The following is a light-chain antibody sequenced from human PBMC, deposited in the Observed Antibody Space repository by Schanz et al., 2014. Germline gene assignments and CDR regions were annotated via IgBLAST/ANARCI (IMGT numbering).Light chain of an antibody. CDR1: RSDIGSNA. V-gene: IGLV1-44*01. CDR3: CSYAGNYTWV. CDR2: SNN. Sequence: QSVLTQPPSASGTPGQRVTISCSGSRSDIGSNAVNWYQQLPGTAPKVLIYSNNHRPSGVPDRFSGSKSGTSASLAISGLQSDDEADYYCCSYAGNYTWVFGGGTKLTVL. J-gene: IGLJ3*02.